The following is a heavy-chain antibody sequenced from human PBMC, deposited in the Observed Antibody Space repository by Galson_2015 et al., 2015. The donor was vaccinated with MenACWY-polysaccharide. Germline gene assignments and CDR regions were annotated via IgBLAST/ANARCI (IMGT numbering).Heavy chain of an antibody. V-gene: IGHV3-7*01. D-gene: IGHD1-7*01. J-gene: IGHJ2*01. CDR1: GFSFRSYW. CDR3: ARDTGVSRTDDWSFDL. CDR2: ITQDGSEE. Sequence: SLRLSCAASGFSFRSYWMSWVRQAPGKGLEWVADITQDGSEEYYVDSVKGRVAISRDNARNSLYLQMNSLRAEDTAVYFCARDTGVSRTDDWSFDLWGRGSQVTVSS.